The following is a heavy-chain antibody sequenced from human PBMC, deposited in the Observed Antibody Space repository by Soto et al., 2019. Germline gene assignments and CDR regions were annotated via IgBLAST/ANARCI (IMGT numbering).Heavy chain of an antibody. Sequence: LTCAVYGGSFSGYYWSWIRQPPGKGLEWIGEINHSGSTNYNPSLKSRVTISVDTSKNQFSLKLSSVTAADTAVYYCARDRRTPFLDRVSWFDPWGQGTLVTVSS. CDR2: INHSGST. J-gene: IGHJ5*02. CDR3: ARDRRTPFLDRVSWFDP. V-gene: IGHV4-34*01. CDR1: GGSFSGYY. D-gene: IGHD3-3*02.